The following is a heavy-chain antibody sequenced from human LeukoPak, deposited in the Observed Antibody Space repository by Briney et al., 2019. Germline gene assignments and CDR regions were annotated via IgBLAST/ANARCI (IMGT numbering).Heavy chain of an antibody. J-gene: IGHJ4*02. CDR3: AKLRGSLVFRVATYFDY. CDR2: ISGSGGST. CDR1: GFTFSSYG. V-gene: IGHV3-23*01. D-gene: IGHD5-12*01. Sequence: GGSLRLSCAASGFTFSSYGMSWVRQAPGKGLEWVSAISGSGGSTYYADSVKGRFTISRDNSKNTLYLQMNSLRAEDTAVYYCAKLRGSLVFRVATYFDYWGQGTLVTVSS.